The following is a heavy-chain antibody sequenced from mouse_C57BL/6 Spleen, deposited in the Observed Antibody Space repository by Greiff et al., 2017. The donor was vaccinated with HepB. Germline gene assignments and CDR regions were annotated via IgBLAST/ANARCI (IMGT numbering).Heavy chain of an antibody. CDR1: GYTFTDYY. J-gene: IGHJ2*01. D-gene: IGHD2-1*01. V-gene: IGHV1-76*01. CDR3: AREGNSYYFDY. Sequence: QVHVKQSGAELVRPGASVKLSCKASGYTFTDYYINWVKQRPGQGLEWIARIYPGSGNTYYNEKFKGKATLTAEKSSSTAYMQLSSLTSEDSAVYFCAREGNSYYFDYWGQGTTLTVSS. CDR2: IYPGSGNT.